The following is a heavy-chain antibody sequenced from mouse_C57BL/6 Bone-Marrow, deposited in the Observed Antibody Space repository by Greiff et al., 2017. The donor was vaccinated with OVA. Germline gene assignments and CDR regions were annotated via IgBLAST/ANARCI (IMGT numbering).Heavy chain of an antibody. CDR3: ARPPYGKDAMDY. CDR1: GYTFTSYG. CDR2: IYPRSGNT. V-gene: IGHV1-81*01. J-gene: IGHJ4*01. Sequence: VKLQQSGAELARPGASVKLSCKASGYTFTSYGISWVKQRTGQGLEWIGEIYPRSGNTYYNEKFKGKATLTADKSSSTAYMELRSLTSEDSAVYFCARPPYGKDAMDYWGQGTSVTVSS. D-gene: IGHD2-1*01.